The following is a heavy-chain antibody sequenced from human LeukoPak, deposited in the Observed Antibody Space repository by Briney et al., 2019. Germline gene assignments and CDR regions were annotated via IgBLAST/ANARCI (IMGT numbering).Heavy chain of an antibody. CDR1: GYTFTSYD. CDR2: MNPNSGNT. CDR3: AREGYYYDSSGYYASYYYYYMDV. V-gene: IGHV1-8*01. J-gene: IGHJ6*03. Sequence: ASVKVSCKASGYTFTSYDINWVRQATGQGLEWMGWMNPNSGNTGYAQKFQGRVTMTRNTYISTAYMELSSLRSEDTAVYYCAREGYYYDSSGYYASYYYYYMDVWGKGTTVTVSS. D-gene: IGHD3-22*01.